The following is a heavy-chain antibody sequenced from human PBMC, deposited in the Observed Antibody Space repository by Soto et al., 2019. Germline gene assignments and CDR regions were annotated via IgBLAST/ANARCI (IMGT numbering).Heavy chain of an antibody. CDR2: IYYSGST. V-gene: IGHV4-39*01. D-gene: IGHD5-18*01. Sequence: SETLSLTCTVSGGSISSSSYYWGWIRQPPGKGLEWIGSIYYSGSTYYNPSLKSRVTISVDTSKNQFSLKTEDTALYYCTTEGYSYGYHGISYWGQGTLVTVSS. J-gene: IGHJ4*02. CDR3: SYGYHGISY. CDR1: GGSISSSSYY.